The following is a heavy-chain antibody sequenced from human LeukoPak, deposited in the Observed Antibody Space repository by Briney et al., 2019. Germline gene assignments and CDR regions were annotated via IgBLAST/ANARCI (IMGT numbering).Heavy chain of an antibody. D-gene: IGHD5-18*01. CDR2: IKQDGSEK. J-gene: IGHJ4*02. Sequence: GGSLRLSCAASGFTFSSYWMSWVRQAPGKGLEWVANIKQDGSEKYYVDSVKGRFTISRDNAKNSLYLQMSSLRAEDTAVYYCARAPRSFWDTAMVTTLFDYWGQGTLVTVSS. CDR3: ARAPRSFWDTAMVTTLFDY. CDR1: GFTFSSYW. V-gene: IGHV3-7*01.